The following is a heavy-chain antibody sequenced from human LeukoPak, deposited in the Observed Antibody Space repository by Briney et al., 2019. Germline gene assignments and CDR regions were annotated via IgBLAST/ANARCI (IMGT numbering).Heavy chain of an antibody. V-gene: IGHV3-20*04. CDR2: INWNGGSI. CDR1: GFTFSSYG. CDR3: ASGGIYYGAAFEF. J-gene: IGHJ4*02. D-gene: IGHD1-26*01. Sequence: GGSLRLSCAASGFTFSSYGMSWVRQAPGKGLEWVSGINWNGGSIGYADSVKGRFTISRDNAKNSLYLQMNSLRAEDTAFYYCASGGIYYGAAFEFWGQGTLVTVSS.